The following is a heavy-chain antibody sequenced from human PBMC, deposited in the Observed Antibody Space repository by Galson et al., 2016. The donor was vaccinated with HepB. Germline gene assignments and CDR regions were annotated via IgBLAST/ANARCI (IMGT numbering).Heavy chain of an antibody. CDR2: ITSTGAST. CDR1: GYTFTSYY. Sequence: SVKVSCKASGYTFTSYYFHWVRQAPGQGLEWMGMITSTGASTRYAQKFQGRVTMTRDTSTSTAYMELSSLRSEDTAVYYCATGEWGSSWEYWGQGTLVTVSS. J-gene: IGHJ4*02. V-gene: IGHV1-46*01. D-gene: IGHD6-13*01. CDR3: ATGEWGSSWEY.